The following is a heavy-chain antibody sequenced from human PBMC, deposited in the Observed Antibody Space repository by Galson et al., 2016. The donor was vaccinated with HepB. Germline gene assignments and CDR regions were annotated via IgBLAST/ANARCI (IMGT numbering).Heavy chain of an antibody. CDR3: RTTIYNYYGMDV. Sequence: SLRLACAASGFTFGDYALSWVRQAPGKGLEWVGFISSKAYGGTIEYAASVKGRFTSSRDDSKSIPYLQMNSLKTKDTAVYYCRTTIYNYYGMDVWGQGTTVTVSS. J-gene: IGHJ6*02. V-gene: IGHV3-49*04. D-gene: IGHD1-1*01. CDR1: GFTFGDYA. CDR2: ISSKAYGGTI.